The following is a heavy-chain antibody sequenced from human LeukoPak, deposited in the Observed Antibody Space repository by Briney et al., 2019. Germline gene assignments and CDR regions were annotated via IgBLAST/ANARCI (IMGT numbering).Heavy chain of an antibody. CDR2: INSDGSST. Sequence: GGSLRLSCAASGITLSSYWMHWVRQAPGKGLLWVSRINSDGSSTNYVDSVKGRFTISRDNAKNTLYLQMNSLRAEDTAVYYCASQFWWAAVAGTTLDYWGQGTLVTVSS. CDR1: GITLSSYW. D-gene: IGHD6-19*01. CDR3: ASQFWWAAVAGTTLDY. J-gene: IGHJ4*02. V-gene: IGHV3-74*01.